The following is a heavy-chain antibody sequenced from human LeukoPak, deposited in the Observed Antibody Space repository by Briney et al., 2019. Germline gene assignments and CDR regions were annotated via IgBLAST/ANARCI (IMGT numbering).Heavy chain of an antibody. CDR2: ISAGGGST. J-gene: IGHJ4*02. D-gene: IGHD2-15*01. Sequence: GGSLRLSCAASGFTFSSYAMIWVRQAPGKGLEWVSVISAGGGSTDFADSVKGRFTVSRDNSKNTLYLQMSSLRAEDTAVYYCAKGTLGYCSGGSCYSGYWGQGTLVTVSS. V-gene: IGHV3-23*01. CDR3: AKGTLGYCSGGSCYSGY. CDR1: GFTFSSYA.